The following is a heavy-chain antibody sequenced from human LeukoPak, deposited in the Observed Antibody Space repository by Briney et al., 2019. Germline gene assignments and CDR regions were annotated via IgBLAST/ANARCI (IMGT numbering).Heavy chain of an antibody. CDR1: GFTFSSYG. D-gene: IGHD3-22*01. Sequence: PGGSLRPSCAASGFTFSSYGMHWVRQAPGKGLEWVAVISYDGSNKYYADSVKGRFTISRDNSKNTLYLQMNSLRAEDTAVFYCAKATYDSSGYYYWSYWGQGALVTVSS. CDR2: ISYDGSNK. CDR3: AKATYDSSGYYYWSY. J-gene: IGHJ4*02. V-gene: IGHV3-30*18.